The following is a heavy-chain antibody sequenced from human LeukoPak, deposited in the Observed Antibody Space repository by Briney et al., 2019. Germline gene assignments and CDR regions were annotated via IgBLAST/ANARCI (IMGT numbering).Heavy chain of an antibody. CDR1: GYTFTSYD. CDR2: INPSGGST. V-gene: IGHV1-46*01. CDR3: ARGGVVPAARYAFGVDP. Sequence: ASVKVSCKASGYTFTSYDINWVRQAPGQGLEWMGIINPSGGSTSYAQKFQGRVTMTRDTSTSTVYMELSSLRSEDTAVYYCARGGVVPAARYAFGVDPWGQGTLVTVSS. D-gene: IGHD2-2*01. J-gene: IGHJ5*02.